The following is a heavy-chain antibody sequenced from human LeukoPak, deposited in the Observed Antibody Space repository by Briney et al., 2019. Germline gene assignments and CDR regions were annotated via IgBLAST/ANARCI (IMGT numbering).Heavy chain of an antibody. Sequence: ASVKVSCKASGYTFTSYYIHWVRQAPGQGLEWMGLITPTGGSTTYAPKFQGRVTVTRDTSTGTVYMELSSLRSEDTAVYYCARDDCSGGSCYGWFDPWGQGTLVTVSS. CDR1: GYTFTSYY. D-gene: IGHD2-15*01. J-gene: IGHJ5*02. CDR3: ARDDCSGGSCYGWFDP. CDR2: ITPTGGST. V-gene: IGHV1-46*01.